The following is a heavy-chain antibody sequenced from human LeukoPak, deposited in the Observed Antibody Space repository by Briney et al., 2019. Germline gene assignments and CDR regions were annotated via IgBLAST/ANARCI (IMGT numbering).Heavy chain of an antibody. V-gene: IGHV4-4*02. CDR1: GGSISSTNW. CDR2: ISLSGVA. Sequence: PSGTLSLTCGVSGGSISSTNWWSWVRQPPGQGLEWIGEISLSGVANYDPSLKSRVTMSLDRSKNHLSLTLTSVTAADTAVYYCSRESGAFSPFGYWGQGTLVTVSS. J-gene: IGHJ4*02. D-gene: IGHD1-26*01. CDR3: SRESGAFSPFGY.